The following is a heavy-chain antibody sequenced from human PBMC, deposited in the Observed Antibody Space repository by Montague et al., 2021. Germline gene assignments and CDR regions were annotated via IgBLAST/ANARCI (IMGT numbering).Heavy chain of an antibody. J-gene: IGHJ5*02. D-gene: IGHD2/OR15-2a*01. CDR2: KNYNRNT. Sequence: SETLSLTCIVSGGSISSRNCHWGRLRQPKGKGRKWDGRKNYNRNTHYNPSLKSRVTMSVDKSTNQFSLKLTSVTAADTAVYYCARLRIVIFCWVFYPWGQGTLVTVSS. CDR3: ARLRIVIFCWVFYP. V-gene: IGHV4-39*07. CDR1: GGSISSRNCH.